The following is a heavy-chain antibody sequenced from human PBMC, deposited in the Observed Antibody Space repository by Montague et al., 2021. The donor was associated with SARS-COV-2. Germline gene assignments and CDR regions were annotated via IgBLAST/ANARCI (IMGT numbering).Heavy chain of an antibody. J-gene: IGHJ4*02. CDR1: GGCISSFSYY. D-gene: IGHD3-9*01. CDR2: IYTSGST. V-gene: IGHV4-61*02. CDR3: ARDTLHLTGYYNDYFDY. Sequence: TLSLTCTVSGGCISSFSYYWNWIRQPSGKVLERIGRIYTSGSTXYNPSLKSRFTISVDRSKNPFSLKLSSVTAADTSVYYCARDTLHLTGYYNDYFDYWGQGTLVTVSS.